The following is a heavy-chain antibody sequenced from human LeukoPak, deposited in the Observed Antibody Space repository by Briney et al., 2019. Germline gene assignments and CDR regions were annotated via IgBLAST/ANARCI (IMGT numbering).Heavy chain of an antibody. D-gene: IGHD4-17*01. J-gene: IGHJ3*02. CDR2: IYYSGST. V-gene: IGHV4-59*01. CDR3: ARAGTTGGAFDI. Sequence: SEALSLTCTVSGGSMSSYYWSWIREPPGKGLEWIGYIYYSGSTNYNPPLKSRVTISVDTSKNQFSLTLSCVTAADTAVYYCARAGTTGGAFDIWGQGTRVTVSS. CDR1: GGSMSSYY.